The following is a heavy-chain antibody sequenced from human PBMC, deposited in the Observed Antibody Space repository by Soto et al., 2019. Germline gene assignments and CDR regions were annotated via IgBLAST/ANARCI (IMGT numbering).Heavy chain of an antibody. Sequence: PVWSLRLSCAASGFNFSSYAMHWVRQAPGKGLEWVAVISYDGGKKYYADSVKGRFTISRDNSKNTLYVEMNSLSAEDTAVYYCAREGQPAAGTTPHNWGQGTLVTVSS. J-gene: IGHJ4*02. CDR3: AREGQPAAGTTPHN. CDR2: ISYDGGKK. V-gene: IGHV3-30*04. CDR1: GFNFSSYA. D-gene: IGHD6-13*01.